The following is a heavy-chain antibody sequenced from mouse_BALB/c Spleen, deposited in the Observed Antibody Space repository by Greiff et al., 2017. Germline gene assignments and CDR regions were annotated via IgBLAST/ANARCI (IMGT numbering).Heavy chain of an antibody. Sequence: QVQLQQPGAELVKPGASVKLSCKASGYTFTSYWMHWVKQRPGQGLEWIGEINPSNGRTNYNEKFKSKATLTVDKSSSTAYMQLSSLTSEDSAVYYCARWGFYYDYDYWGQGTTLTVSS. CDR2: INPSNGRT. J-gene: IGHJ2*01. CDR3: ARWGFYYDYDY. D-gene: IGHD2-4*01. V-gene: IGHV1S81*02. CDR1: GYTFTSYW.